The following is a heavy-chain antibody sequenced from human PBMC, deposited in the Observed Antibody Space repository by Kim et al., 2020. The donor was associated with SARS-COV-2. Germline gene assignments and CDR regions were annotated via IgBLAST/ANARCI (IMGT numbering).Heavy chain of an antibody. CDR1: GFTFSNFA. D-gene: IGHD2-8*01. Sequence: GGSLRLSCAASGFTFSNFAMSWVRQTPGMGLDRVSTISGDGFATYYVDSVKGRFTFSRDNSKNTMYLQMNSLRVDDTAIYFCAKYMWPSQHTNGDPFDQWGEGTLVSVPS. CDR3: AKYMWPSQHTNGDPFDQ. J-gene: IGHJ4*02. CDR2: ISGDGFAT. V-gene: IGHV3-23*01.